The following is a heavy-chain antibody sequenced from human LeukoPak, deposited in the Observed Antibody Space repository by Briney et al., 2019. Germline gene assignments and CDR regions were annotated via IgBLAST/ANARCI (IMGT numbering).Heavy chain of an antibody. CDR2: IYTSGRT. J-gene: IGHJ6*03. Sequence: SETLSLTCTVSGGSISSGSYSWTWIRQPAGKGLEYIGRIYTSGRTNYNPSLKSRVTISVDTSKNQFSLKLSSVTAADTAVYYCARGAYYDILTGYYSQEYYYYMDVWGKGTTVTVSS. CDR1: GGSISSGSYS. D-gene: IGHD3-9*01. CDR3: ARGAYYDILTGYYSQEYYYYMDV. V-gene: IGHV4-61*02.